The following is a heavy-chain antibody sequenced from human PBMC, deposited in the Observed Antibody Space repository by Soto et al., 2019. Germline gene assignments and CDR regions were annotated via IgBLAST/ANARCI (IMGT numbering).Heavy chain of an antibody. Sequence: GASVEVSCKASGYTFTVCYMQWVRQAPGQGLEWMGWINPNSGGTNYAQKFQGWVTMTRDTSISTAYMELSRLRSDDTAVYYCARDTGGGYYDILTGYYTPDDAFDIWGQGTMVTVSS. CDR1: GYTFTVCY. CDR2: INPNSGGT. J-gene: IGHJ3*02. CDR3: ARDTGGGYYDILTGYYTPDDAFDI. D-gene: IGHD3-9*01. V-gene: IGHV1-2*04.